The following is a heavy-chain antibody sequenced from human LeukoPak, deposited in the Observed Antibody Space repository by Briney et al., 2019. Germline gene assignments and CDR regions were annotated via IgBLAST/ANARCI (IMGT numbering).Heavy chain of an antibody. CDR1: EFTFSNYA. CDR2: ISGSAGST. J-gene: IGHJ4*02. V-gene: IGHV3-23*01. Sequence: GSLRLSCAASEFTFSNYAMSWVRQAPGKGLEWVSAISGSAGSTYYADSVKGRFTISRDNSKNTLYLQMNSLRAEDTAVYYCAKADSGSYLGYFDYWGQGTLVTVSS. D-gene: IGHD1-26*01. CDR3: AKADSGSYLGYFDY.